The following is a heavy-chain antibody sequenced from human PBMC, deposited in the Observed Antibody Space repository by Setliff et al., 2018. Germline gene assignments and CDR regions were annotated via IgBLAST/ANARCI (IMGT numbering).Heavy chain of an antibody. CDR3: ARSVVVIAYDAFDI. J-gene: IGHJ3*02. CDR2: IFYNGAT. Sequence: SETLSLTCSVSVVSFKSHYWSWIRQSPGKGLEWIGYIFYNGATDYNPSFKSRVTMSVDASQNQFSLKLSSVTAADTAKYYCARSVVVIAYDAFDIWGQGTMVTVSS. CDR1: VVSFKSHY. D-gene: IGHD2-21*01. V-gene: IGHV4-59*11.